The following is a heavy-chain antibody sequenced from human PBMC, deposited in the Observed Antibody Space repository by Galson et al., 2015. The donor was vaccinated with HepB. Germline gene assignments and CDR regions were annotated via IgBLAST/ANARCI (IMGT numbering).Heavy chain of an antibody. D-gene: IGHD6-13*01. CDR2: INQDGSDK. J-gene: IGHJ4*02. CDR3: ARSNSSSWYGGFDY. V-gene: IGHV3-7*03. Sequence: SLRLSCAAFGFTFRHYWMNWVRQAPGTGLECVATINQDGSDKYYVDSVKGRFSISRDNAKNSVNLQMNSLRAEDTAVYFCARSNSSSWYGGFDYWGLGTPVTVSS. CDR1: GFTFRHYW.